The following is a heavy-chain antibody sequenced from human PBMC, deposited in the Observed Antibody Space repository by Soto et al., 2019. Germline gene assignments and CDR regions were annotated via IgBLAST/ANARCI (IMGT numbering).Heavy chain of an antibody. CDR2: IYYSGST. D-gene: IGHD6-13*01. CDR3: ARDTPAAGNNWFDP. CDR1: GGSISSYY. Sequence: SETLSLTCTVSGGSISSYYWSWIRQPPGKGLEWIGYIYYSGSTNYNPSLKSRVTISVDTSKNQFSLKLSSVTAADTAVYYCARDTPAAGNNWFDPWGQGTLVTVS. J-gene: IGHJ5*02. V-gene: IGHV4-59*01.